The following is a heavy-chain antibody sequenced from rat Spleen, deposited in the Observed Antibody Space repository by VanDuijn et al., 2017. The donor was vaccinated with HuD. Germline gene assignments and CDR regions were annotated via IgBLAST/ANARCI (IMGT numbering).Heavy chain of an antibody. J-gene: IGHJ4*01. D-gene: IGHD4-3*01. V-gene: IGHV5-31*01. CDR1: GFTFNYYW. CDR3: ARHNSGYAVMDV. Sequence: EVKLVESGGGLVQPGRSLKLSCAASGFTFNYYWMTWIRQAPGKGLEWVASITNASGGTHYPDSVKGRFTISRDNAKNTLYLQMSKLGSEETAIYYCARHNSGYAVMDVWGQGASVTVSS. CDR2: ITNASGGT.